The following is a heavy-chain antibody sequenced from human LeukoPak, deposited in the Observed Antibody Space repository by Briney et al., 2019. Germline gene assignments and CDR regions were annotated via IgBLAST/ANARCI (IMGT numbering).Heavy chain of an antibody. CDR1: GFTLSRYW. Sequence: GGSLRLSCAASGFTLSRYWMTWVRQAPGKGLEWVANIKRDGSEKYYVDSVKGRFTISRDNAKNSLYLQMHSLRAEDTAVYYCARERETYNDYWGQGTLVTVSS. V-gene: IGHV3-7*01. CDR3: ARERETYNDY. CDR2: IKRDGSEK. D-gene: IGHD1-1*01. J-gene: IGHJ4*02.